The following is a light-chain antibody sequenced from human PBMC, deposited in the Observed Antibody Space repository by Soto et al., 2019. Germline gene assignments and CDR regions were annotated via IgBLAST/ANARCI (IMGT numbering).Light chain of an antibody. J-gene: IGLJ1*01. CDR2: RNS. V-gene: IGLV1-47*01. CDR1: ASTIGRNY. Sequence: QSVLTQSPSVSGTPGQRVTISCSGSASTIGRNYVYWYQQLPGTAPKLLIYRNSQRPSGVPDRFSGSKSGTSASLAISGLRSEDEADYYCAAWDDNLSGFYVFGDGTKVTVL. CDR3: AAWDDNLSGFYV.